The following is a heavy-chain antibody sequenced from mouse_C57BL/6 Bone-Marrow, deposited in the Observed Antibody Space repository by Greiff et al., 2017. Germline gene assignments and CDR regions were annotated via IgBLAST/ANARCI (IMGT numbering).Heavy chain of an antibody. CDR2: IRSKSNNYAT. CDR3: VRGSYYYAMDY. J-gene: IGHJ4*01. V-gene: IGHV10-1*01. Sequence: EVQLVESGGGLVQPKGSLKLSCAASGFSFNTYAMNWVRQAPGKGLEWVARIRSKSNNYATYYADSVKDRFTISRDDSESMLYLQMNNLKTEDTAMDYCVRGSYYYAMDYWGQGTSVTVSS. CDR1: GFSFNTYA.